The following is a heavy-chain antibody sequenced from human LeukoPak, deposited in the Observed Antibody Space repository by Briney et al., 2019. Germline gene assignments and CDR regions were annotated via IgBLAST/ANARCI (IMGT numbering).Heavy chain of an antibody. CDR1: GFTFSSYS. CDR3: ASVGGLPYYYYYGMDV. J-gene: IGHJ6*02. Sequence: GGSLRLSCAASGFTFSSYSMNWVRQAPGKGLEWVSSISSSSYIYYADSVKGRFTISRDNAKNSLYLQMNSLRAEDTAVYYCASVGGLPYYYYYGMDVWGQGTTVTVSS. D-gene: IGHD2-15*01. CDR2: ISSSSYI. V-gene: IGHV3-21*01.